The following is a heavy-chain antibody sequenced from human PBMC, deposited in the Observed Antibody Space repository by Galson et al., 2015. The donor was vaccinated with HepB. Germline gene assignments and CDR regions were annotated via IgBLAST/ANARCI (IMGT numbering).Heavy chain of an antibody. CDR2: INHSGST. CDR3: ATLFSSGGY. V-gene: IGHV4-34*01. Sequence: TLSLTCAVYGGSFSGYYLSWIRQPPGKGLEWIGEINHSGSTNYDPSLKSRVTISVDTSKNQFSLKLSSVTAADTAVYYCATLFSSGGYWGQGTLVTVSS. J-gene: IGHJ4*02. CDR1: GGSFSGYY. D-gene: IGHD6-19*01.